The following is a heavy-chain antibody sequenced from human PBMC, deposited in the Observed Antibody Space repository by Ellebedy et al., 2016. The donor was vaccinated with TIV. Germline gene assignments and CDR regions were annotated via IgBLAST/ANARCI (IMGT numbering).Heavy chain of an antibody. CDR3: SKLAGTHLWYFDY. J-gene: IGHJ4*02. CDR2: MSGDGGVL. V-gene: IGHV3-30*02. Sequence: PGGSLRLSCAASGFTSSGCAMHWVRQSPGKGLEWVSYMSGDGGVLRYADSVKGRFTISRDNSKDTLSLQMNSLRAEDTAVYYWSKLAGTHLWYFDYWGQGTLVTVSS. CDR1: GFTSSGCA. D-gene: IGHD2-15*01.